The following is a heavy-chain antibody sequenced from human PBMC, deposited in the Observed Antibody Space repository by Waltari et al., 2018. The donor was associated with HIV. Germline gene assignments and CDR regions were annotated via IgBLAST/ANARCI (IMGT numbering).Heavy chain of an antibody. D-gene: IGHD4-17*01. CDR3: ARRQDYGGPYDY. CDR1: GGSISTSSYY. CDR2: IYYSGST. Sequence: QLQLQESGPGLVKPSETLSLTCTVSGGSISTSSYYWGWIRQPPGRGLEWIGDIYYSGSTYYNPSLKSRVTISVDTSKNQFSLKLTSVTAADTAVFYCARRQDYGGPYDYWGQGTLVTIYS. V-gene: IGHV4-39*01. J-gene: IGHJ4*02.